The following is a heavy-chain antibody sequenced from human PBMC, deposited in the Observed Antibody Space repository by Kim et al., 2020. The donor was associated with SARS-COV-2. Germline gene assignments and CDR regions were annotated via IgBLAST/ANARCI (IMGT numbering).Heavy chain of an antibody. D-gene: IGHD5-18*01. CDR1: GYIFTSYG. CDR3: ARDRPGGGYNYSVAGY. J-gene: IGHJ4*02. CDR2: ISAYNGNT. V-gene: IGHV1-18*01. Sequence: ASVKVTCKASGYIFTSYGISWVRQAPGQGLEWMGWISAYNGNTNYAQKLQGRVTMTRDRSTTTAYMELRSLRSDDTAVYYCARDRPGGGYNYSVAGYWGQ.